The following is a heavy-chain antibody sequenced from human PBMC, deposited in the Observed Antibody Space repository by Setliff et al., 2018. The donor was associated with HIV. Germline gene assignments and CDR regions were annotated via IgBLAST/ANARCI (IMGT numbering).Heavy chain of an antibody. V-gene: IGHV4-61*02. Sequence: SETLSLTCTVSGGSISSGSYYWSWIRQPAGKGLEWIGRIYTSGNTNYNPSLKSRVTISADTSKNQFSLKLSSVTAADTAVYYCARGRKFITSRASFYYGLDVWGPGTTVTVSS. CDR2: IYTSGNT. CDR3: ARGRKFITSRASFYYGLDV. J-gene: IGHJ6*02. D-gene: IGHD1-1*01. CDR1: GGSISSGSYY.